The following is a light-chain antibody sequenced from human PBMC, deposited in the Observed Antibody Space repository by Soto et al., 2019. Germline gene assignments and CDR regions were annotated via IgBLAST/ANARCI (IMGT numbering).Light chain of an antibody. V-gene: IGKV3-15*01. Sequence: EIVMTHSLATLSVSQEERATLSFRASQSVSNYLAWYQQIPGQPPRLLIYGASTRATGIPARFSGSGSGTEFTLTISSLQSEDFAVYYCQQYNNWPRTFGQGTKVDI. CDR2: GAS. CDR1: QSVSNY. CDR3: QQYNNWPRT. J-gene: IGKJ1*01.